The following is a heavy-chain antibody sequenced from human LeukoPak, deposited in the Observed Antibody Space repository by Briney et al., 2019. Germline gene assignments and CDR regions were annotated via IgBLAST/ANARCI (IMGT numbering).Heavy chain of an antibody. CDR1: GFTFSHYS. Sequence: GGSLRLSCAASGFTFSHYSMNWVRQAPGKGLEWISYIGISSGNTKYADSVKGRFTISRDNSKNTLYLQMNSLRAEDTAVYYCAKAPIAAAGIYYFDYWGQGTLVTVSS. D-gene: IGHD6-13*01. V-gene: IGHV3-48*01. J-gene: IGHJ4*02. CDR3: AKAPIAAAGIYYFDY. CDR2: IGISSGNT.